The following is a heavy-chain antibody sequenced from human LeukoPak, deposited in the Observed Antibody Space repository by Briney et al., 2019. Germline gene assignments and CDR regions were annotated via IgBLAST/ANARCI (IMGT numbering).Heavy chain of an antibody. CDR1: GFTFSSYS. CDR2: ISSSSSTI. CDR3: ARDHFWPNYYDSSGYYWYFDY. J-gene: IGHJ4*02. V-gene: IGHV3-48*01. D-gene: IGHD3-22*01. Sequence: PGGSLRLSCAASGFTFSSYSMNWVRQAPGKGLEWVSYISSSSSTIYYADSVKGRFTISRDNAKNSLYLQMNSLRAEDTAVYHCARDHFWPNYYDSSGYYWYFDYWGQGTLVTVSS.